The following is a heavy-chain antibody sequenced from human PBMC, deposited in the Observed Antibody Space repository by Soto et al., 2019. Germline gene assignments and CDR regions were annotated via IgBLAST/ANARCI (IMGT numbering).Heavy chain of an antibody. CDR3: TRGPPRVQWFDP. J-gene: IGHJ5*02. CDR1: GGAVSSGTYY. V-gene: IGHV4-61*01. Sequence: SETLSLTCTVSGGAVSSGTYYWSWIRQPPGKGLEWIGHIYFTGSTNYNPSLKSRVTMSLDTSRNQFSLELSSVTAADTAVYYCTRGPPRVQWFDPWGLGTLVTVSS. CDR2: IYFTGST.